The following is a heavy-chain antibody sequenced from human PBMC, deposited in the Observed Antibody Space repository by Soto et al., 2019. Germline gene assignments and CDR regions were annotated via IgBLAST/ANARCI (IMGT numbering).Heavy chain of an antibody. J-gene: IGHJ6*02. CDR2: SYYSGST. CDR1: GGSISSGGYY. Sequence: SETLSLTCTVSGGSISSGGYYWSWIRQHPGKGLEWIGDSYYSGSTYYNPSLKSRVTISVDTSKNQFSLKLSSVTAADTAVYYCARVPRPYYYGMDVWGQGTTVPVSS. V-gene: IGHV4-31*03. CDR3: ARVPRPYYYGMDV.